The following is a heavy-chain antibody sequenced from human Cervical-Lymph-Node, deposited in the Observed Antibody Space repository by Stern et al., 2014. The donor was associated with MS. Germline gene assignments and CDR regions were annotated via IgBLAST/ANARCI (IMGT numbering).Heavy chain of an antibody. J-gene: IGHJ4*02. CDR1: GDSISSYTHY. V-gene: IGHV4-39*01. Sequence: VQLVESGPGLVKPSETLSLTCAVSGDSISSYTHYWAWIPQPPGKGLAWYRSVIYSGPTSSNPSLKSPFTISGNKSKNPFSLGSNSVTAADTAVYYCAKHACTGAACPFDLWGQGTLVTVSS. CDR2: VIYSGPT. D-gene: IGHD2-8*02. CDR3: AKHACTGAACPFDL.